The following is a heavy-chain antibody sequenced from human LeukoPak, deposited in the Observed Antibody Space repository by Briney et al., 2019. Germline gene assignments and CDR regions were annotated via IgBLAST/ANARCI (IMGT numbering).Heavy chain of an antibody. CDR3: ARGLGEAARGTEYYYYYYYMDV. V-gene: IGHV3-21*01. J-gene: IGHJ6*03. Sequence: PGGSLRLSCAASGFTFSSYSMNWVRQAPGKGLEWVSSISSSSSYIYYADSVKGRFTISRDNAKNSLYLQMNSLRAEDTAVYYCARGLGEAARGTEYYYYYYYMDVWGKGTTVTVSS. D-gene: IGHD6-6*01. CDR2: ISSSSSYI. CDR1: GFTFSSYS.